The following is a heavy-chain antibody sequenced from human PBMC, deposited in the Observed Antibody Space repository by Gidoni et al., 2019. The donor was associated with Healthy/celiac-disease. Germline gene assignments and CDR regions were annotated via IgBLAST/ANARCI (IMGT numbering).Heavy chain of an antibody. CDR2: MNPNSGNT. CDR3: ARGRGGANYYYYYMDV. V-gene: IGHV1-8*01. CDR1: GYTFTSYD. D-gene: IGHD3-16*01. J-gene: IGHJ6*03. Sequence: QVQLVQSGAEVKKPGASVKVSCKASGYTFTSYDINWVRQATGQVLEWMGWMNPNSGNTGYAQKFQGRVTMTRNTSISTAYMELSSLRSADTAVYYCARGRGGANYYYYYMDVWGKGTTVTVSS.